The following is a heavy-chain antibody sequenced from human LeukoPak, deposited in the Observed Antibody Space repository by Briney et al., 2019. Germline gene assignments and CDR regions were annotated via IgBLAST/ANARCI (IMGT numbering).Heavy chain of an antibody. Sequence: GGSLRLSCAASGFSFDDYGMSWVRQAPGRGLEWVSGISWNGGNTGYADSVKGRFTISRDNAKNSLYLQMNSLRAEDTAVYYCAREYRTIAVAGTSFFDYWGQGTLVTVSS. D-gene: IGHD6-19*01. CDR1: GFSFDDYG. CDR2: ISWNGGNT. J-gene: IGHJ4*02. CDR3: AREYRTIAVAGTSFFDY. V-gene: IGHV3-20*04.